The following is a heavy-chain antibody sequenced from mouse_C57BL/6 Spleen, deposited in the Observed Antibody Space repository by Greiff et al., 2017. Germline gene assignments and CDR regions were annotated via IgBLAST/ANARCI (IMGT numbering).Heavy chain of an antibody. Sequence: QVQLQQSGAELVKPGASVKLSCKASGYTFTSYWMQWVKQRPGQGLEWIGEIDPSDSYTNYNQKFKGKATLTVDTSSSTAYMQLSSLTSEDSAVYYCAREPPMDYWGQGTSVTVSS. CDR2: IDPSDSYT. CDR1: GYTFTSYW. D-gene: IGHD6-1*01. J-gene: IGHJ4*01. CDR3: AREPPMDY. V-gene: IGHV1-50*01.